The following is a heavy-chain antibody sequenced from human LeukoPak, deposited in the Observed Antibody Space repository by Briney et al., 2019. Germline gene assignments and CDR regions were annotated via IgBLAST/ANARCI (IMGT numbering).Heavy chain of an antibody. CDR2: IIDSGDTA. V-gene: IGHV3-23*01. CDR3: AKDRPRDYSSRQGFSDNWFDP. CDR1: RFTFSSYA. D-gene: IGHD3-22*01. Sequence: GGSLRLSCAASRFTFSSYAMTWVRQAPGKGLDWVSTIIDSGDTAFYADSVRGRFTISRDNSKNTLYLQLNSLRVEDTAVYYCAKDRPRDYSSRQGFSDNWFDPWGQGTLLTVSS. J-gene: IGHJ5*02.